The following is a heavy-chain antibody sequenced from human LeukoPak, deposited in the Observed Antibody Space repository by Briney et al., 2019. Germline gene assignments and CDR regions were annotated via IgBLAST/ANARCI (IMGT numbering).Heavy chain of an antibody. Sequence: GGSLRLSCAASGFTFSSYAMSWVRQAPGKGLEWVSAISSSSSYIYYADSVKGRFTISRDNAKNSLYLQMNSLRAEDTAVYYCAGRAVAGRELWGQGTLVTVSS. CDR2: ISSSSSYI. CDR1: GFTFSSYA. CDR3: AGRAVAGREL. J-gene: IGHJ4*02. D-gene: IGHD6-19*01. V-gene: IGHV3-21*01.